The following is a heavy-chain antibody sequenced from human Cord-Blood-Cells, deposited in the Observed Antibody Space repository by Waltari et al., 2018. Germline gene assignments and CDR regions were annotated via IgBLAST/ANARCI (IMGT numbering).Heavy chain of an antibody. CDR2: INHSGST. CDR1: GGSFSGYY. Sequence: QVQLQQWGAGLLKPSETLSLTCAVYGGSFSGYYWSWIRQPPGKGLEWIGEINHSGSTNYNPSLKSRVTISVDTYKNQFSLKLSSVTAADTAVYYCAASCFYYYGSGSYYFWFDPWDQGTLVTVSS. CDR3: AASCFYYYGSGSYYFWFDP. J-gene: IGHJ5*02. V-gene: IGHV4-34*01. D-gene: IGHD3-10*01.